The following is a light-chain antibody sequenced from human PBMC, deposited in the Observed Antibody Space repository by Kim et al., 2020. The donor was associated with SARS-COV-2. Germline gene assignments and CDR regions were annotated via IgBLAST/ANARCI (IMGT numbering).Light chain of an antibody. CDR2: EVS. V-gene: IGLV2-8*01. CDR1: SSDVGGYNY. CDR3: SSYAGSNNLVV. J-gene: IGLJ2*01. Sequence: QSVTISCTGTSSDVGGYNYVSWYQQHPGKAPKRMIYEVSKRPSGVPDRFSGSKSGNTASLTVSGLQAEDEADYYCSSYAGSNNLVVFGGGTQLTVL.